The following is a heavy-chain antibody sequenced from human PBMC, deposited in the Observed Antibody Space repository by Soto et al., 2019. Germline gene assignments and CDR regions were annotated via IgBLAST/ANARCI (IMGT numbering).Heavy chain of an antibody. CDR3: ARAQGHYYGSGSPAFPSYYYYGMDV. CDR1: GFTVSSNY. V-gene: IGHV3-66*01. J-gene: IGHJ6*02. D-gene: IGHD3-10*01. Sequence: PGGSLRLSCAASGFTVSSNYMSWVRQAPGKGLEWVSVIYSGGSTYYADSVKGRFTISRDNSKNTLYLQMNSLRAEDTAVYYCARAQGHYYGSGSPAFPSYYYYGMDVWGQGTTVTVSS. CDR2: IYSGGST.